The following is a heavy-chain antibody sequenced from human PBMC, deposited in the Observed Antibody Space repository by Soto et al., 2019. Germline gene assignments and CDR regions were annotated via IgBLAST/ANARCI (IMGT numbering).Heavy chain of an antibody. D-gene: IGHD7-27*01. CDR1: GGSFSGYY. J-gene: IGHJ4*02. CDR3: ARATGALLY. Sequence: SETLSLTCAVYGGSFSGYYWSWIRQPPGKGLEWIGEINHSGSTNYNPSLKSRVTISVDTSKNQFSLKLSSVTAADTAVYYCARATGALLYWGQGTLVTVS. V-gene: IGHV4-34*01. CDR2: INHSGST.